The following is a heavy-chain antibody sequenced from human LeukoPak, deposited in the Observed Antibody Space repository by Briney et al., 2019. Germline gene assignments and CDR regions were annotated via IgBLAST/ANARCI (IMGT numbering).Heavy chain of an antibody. D-gene: IGHD6-13*01. Sequence: GRSLRLSCAASGFTFDDYAMHWVRQAPGKGLEWVSGISWNSGSIGYADSVKGRFTISRDNAKNSLYLQMNSLRAEDTAVYYCARGGYSSSWKPYYYYGMDVWGQGTTVTVSS. CDR2: ISWNSGSI. J-gene: IGHJ6*02. CDR3: ARGGYSSSWKPYYYYGMDV. V-gene: IGHV3-9*01. CDR1: GFTFDDYA.